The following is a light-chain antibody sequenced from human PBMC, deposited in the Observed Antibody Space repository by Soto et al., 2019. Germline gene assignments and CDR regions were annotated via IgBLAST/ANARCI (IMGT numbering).Light chain of an antibody. V-gene: IGKV3-20*01. Sequence: EIVLTQSPGTLSLSPGEGATLSCRASQSVSSSYLAWYQQKPGQAPRLLIYGASSRATGIPDRFSGSGSGTDFTLTISSLQPEDFATYYCQQSYSTPWTFGQGTKVDIK. J-gene: IGKJ1*01. CDR1: QSVSSSY. CDR3: QQSYSTPWT. CDR2: GAS.